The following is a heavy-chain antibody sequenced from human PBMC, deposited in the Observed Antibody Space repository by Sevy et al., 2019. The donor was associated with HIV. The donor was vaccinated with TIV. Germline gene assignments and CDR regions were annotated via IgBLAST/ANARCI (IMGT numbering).Heavy chain of an antibody. V-gene: IGHV3-23*01. CDR2: ISAGGYST. CDR1: GIAFSTYA. D-gene: IGHD3-22*01. J-gene: IGHJ4*02. Sequence: GGSLRLSCAASGIAFSTYARFWVRQAPGKGLEWVSSISAGGYSTYYAASVKGRFTLSRDNSRNTLDLQMNSLRADDTAVYYCAKDFSDVYYYDSSATVDYWGQGTLVTVSS. CDR3: AKDFSDVYYYDSSATVDY.